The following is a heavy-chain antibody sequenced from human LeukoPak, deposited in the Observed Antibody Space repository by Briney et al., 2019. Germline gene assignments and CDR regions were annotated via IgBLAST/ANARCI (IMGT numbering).Heavy chain of an antibody. D-gene: IGHD2-2*01. Sequence: ASVKVSCKASGYTFTSYGISWVRQAPGQGLEWMGGIIPIFGTANYAQKFQGRVTITADESTSTAYMELSSLRSEDTAVYYCARCSSTSCHVFDYWGQGTLVTVSS. CDR2: IIPIFGTA. J-gene: IGHJ4*02. V-gene: IGHV1-69*13. CDR1: GYTFTSYG. CDR3: ARCSSTSCHVFDY.